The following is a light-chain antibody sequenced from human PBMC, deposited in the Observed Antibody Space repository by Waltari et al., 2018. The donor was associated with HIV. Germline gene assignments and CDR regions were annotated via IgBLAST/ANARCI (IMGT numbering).Light chain of an antibody. CDR3: QQYGGSPLT. Sequence: EIVLTPSPGTLSLSPGERATLTCRASQTINRSFLAWYQQKPGQAPRLLVSGASSRATGVSDRFSGSGSGTDFTLTISRLEPEDFAVYYCQQYGGSPLTFGGGTKVEI. V-gene: IGKV3-20*01. CDR2: GAS. J-gene: IGKJ4*01. CDR1: QTINRSF.